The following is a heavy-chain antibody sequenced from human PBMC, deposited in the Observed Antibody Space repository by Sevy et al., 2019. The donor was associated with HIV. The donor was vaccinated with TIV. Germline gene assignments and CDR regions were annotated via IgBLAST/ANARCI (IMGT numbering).Heavy chain of an antibody. CDR3: ARHDGALGQVAQMDV. V-gene: IGHV5-51*01. J-gene: IGHJ6*02. Sequence: GESLKISCKGSGYSFSSYWIGWVRQMPGKGLEWMGIIYPGDSDIIYSPSFQGQVTISADKSISTAYLQWSGLKASETAMYYCARHDGALGQVAQMDVWGQGTTVTVSS. D-gene: IGHD3-10*01. CDR1: GYSFSSYW. CDR2: IYPGDSDI.